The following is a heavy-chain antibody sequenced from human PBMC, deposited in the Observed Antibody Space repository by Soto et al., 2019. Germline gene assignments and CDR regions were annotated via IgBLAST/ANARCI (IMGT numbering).Heavy chain of an antibody. Sequence: QVQLVESGGGVVQPGRSLRLSCAASGFTFSSYGMHWVRQAPGKGLEWVAVISYDGSNKYYADSVKGRFTISRDNSKNTLYLQMNSLRAEDTAVYYCAKAVMSTGPGHGMDVWGQGTTVTVSS. D-gene: IGHD3-16*01. V-gene: IGHV3-30*18. CDR2: ISYDGSNK. CDR1: GFTFSSYG. CDR3: AKAVMSTGPGHGMDV. J-gene: IGHJ6*02.